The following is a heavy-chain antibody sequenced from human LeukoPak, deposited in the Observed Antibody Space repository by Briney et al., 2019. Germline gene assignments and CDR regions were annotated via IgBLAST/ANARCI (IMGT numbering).Heavy chain of an antibody. Sequence: GGSLRLSCAASGFSFSSYEMNWVRQAPGKGLEWISYINSNGRNIDFADSVRGRFTISRDNAKNSLFLQMNSLRAEDTAVYYCLCLWFGKGVYWGRGTLVTVSS. D-gene: IGHD3-10*01. CDR3: LCLWFGKGVY. CDR2: INSNGRNI. V-gene: IGHV3-48*03. CDR1: GFSFSSYE. J-gene: IGHJ4*02.